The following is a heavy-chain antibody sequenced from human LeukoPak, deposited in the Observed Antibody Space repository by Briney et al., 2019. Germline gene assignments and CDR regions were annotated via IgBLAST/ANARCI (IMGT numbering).Heavy chain of an antibody. J-gene: IGHJ4*02. V-gene: IGHV3-21*01. CDR2: ISSSSTYI. D-gene: IGHD1-20*01. CDR1: GFTFSSYN. CDR3: AREASNNWNVPANYFDY. Sequence: PGGSLRLSCAASGFTFSSYNMNWVRQAPGKGLECLSFISSSSTYIYYADSVKGRFTISRDSAKNSLYLQMNSLRAEDTAVYYCAREASNNWNVPANYFDYWAREPWSPSPQ.